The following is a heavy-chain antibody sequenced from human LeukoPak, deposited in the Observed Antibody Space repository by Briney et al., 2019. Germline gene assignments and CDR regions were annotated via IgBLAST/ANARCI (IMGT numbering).Heavy chain of an antibody. V-gene: IGHV4-59*12. CDR3: AREIIGGFNPGAY. D-gene: IGHD3-16*02. J-gene: IGHJ4*02. Sequence: PPETLSLTCTVSGGSISGDHWNWVRQPPGKGLEWIGEIHRSGSTNYNPSLQRRVTISIDRPKNQIALELSSVTAADTAVYYCAREIIGGFNPGAYWGQGTLVTVSS. CDR1: GGSISGDH. CDR2: IHRSGST.